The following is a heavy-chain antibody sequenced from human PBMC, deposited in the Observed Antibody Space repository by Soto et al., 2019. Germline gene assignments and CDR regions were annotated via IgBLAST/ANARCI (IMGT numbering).Heavy chain of an antibody. Sequence: QVQLVQSGAEVKKPGSSVKVSCKASGGTFSSYAISWVRQAPGQGLEWMGGIIPIFGTANYAQKFQGRVTITADESTSTAYMELRSLRSEDTAVYYCASETVGATDYYYGMDVWGQGTTVTVSS. V-gene: IGHV1-69*01. CDR2: IIPIFGTA. J-gene: IGHJ6*02. CDR1: GGTFSSYA. D-gene: IGHD1-26*01. CDR3: ASETVGATDYYYGMDV.